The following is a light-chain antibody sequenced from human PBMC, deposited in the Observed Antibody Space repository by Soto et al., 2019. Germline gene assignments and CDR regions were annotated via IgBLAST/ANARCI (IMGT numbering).Light chain of an antibody. CDR3: QQYGDLPT. CDR2: GAS. CDR1: QNVASDY. J-gene: IGKJ5*01. Sequence: EFVLTQSPGTLSSSPGERSTLSCRASQNVASDYLAWYRQKPGXAPXXLIYGASARAIGIPDRISGSGSGTEFTLTISRLEPEDFAVDYCQQYGDLPTFGQGTRLEIK. V-gene: IGKV3-20*01.